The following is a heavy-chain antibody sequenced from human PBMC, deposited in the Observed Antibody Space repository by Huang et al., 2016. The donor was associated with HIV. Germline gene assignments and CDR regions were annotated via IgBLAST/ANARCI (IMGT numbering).Heavy chain of an antibody. CDR3: VRIGYGENSYGSGYFDP. V-gene: IGHV3-21*01. CDR1: GFTLTTFS. J-gene: IGHJ5*02. Sequence: EVQLVESGGGLVKSGGSLRLSCAASGFTLTTFSMNWVRQAQGRGRQWCASINVPGTHIYYAESVEGRFTISRDNTRNSLYLQLNSLRAEDTAVYYCVRIGYGENSYGSGYFDPWGQGTLVAVSS. CDR2: INVPGTHI. D-gene: IGHD4-17*01.